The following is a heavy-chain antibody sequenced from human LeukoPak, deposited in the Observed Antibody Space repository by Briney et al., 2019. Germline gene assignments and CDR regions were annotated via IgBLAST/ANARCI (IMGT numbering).Heavy chain of an antibody. CDR2: INCNGGST. CDR3: AKERSPDILTGYYRYPGGDYFDY. CDR1: GFTFDEYG. V-gene: IGHV3-20*04. J-gene: IGHJ4*02. Sequence: PGGSLRLSCAASGFTFDEYGMSWVRQAPGKGLEWVSGINCNGGSTGYADSVKGRFTISRDNSKNTLYLQRNILSAENTAVYYCAKERSPDILTGYYRYPGGDYFDYWGQGTLVTISS. D-gene: IGHD3-9*01.